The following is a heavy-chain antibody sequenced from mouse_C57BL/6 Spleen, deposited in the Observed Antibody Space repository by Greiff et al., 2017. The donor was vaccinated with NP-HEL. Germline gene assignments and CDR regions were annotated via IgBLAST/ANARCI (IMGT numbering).Heavy chain of an antibody. V-gene: IGHV1-50*01. J-gene: IGHJ2*01. D-gene: IGHD2-5*01. CDR2: IDPSDSYT. CDR1: GYTFTSYW. Sequence: QVQLQQPGAELVMPGASVKLSCKASGYTFTSYWMQWVKQRPGQGLEWIGEIDPSDSYTNYNQKFKGKATLTVDTSSSTAYMQLSSLTSEDSAVYYCARCSNNDYWGQGTTLTVSS. CDR3: ARCSNNDY.